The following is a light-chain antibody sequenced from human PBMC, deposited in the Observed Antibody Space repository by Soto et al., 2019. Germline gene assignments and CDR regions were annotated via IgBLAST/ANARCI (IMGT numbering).Light chain of an antibody. V-gene: IGKV3-20*01. CDR2: GAS. CDR1: QSVSSNY. CDR3: QRYDSFRT. Sequence: EIVLTQSPGTLSLSPGERATLSCRASQSVSSNYLAWYQQKPGQAPRLLIYGASSRATGIPDRFSGSGSGADFTLTITRLEPEDFAMYYCQRYDSFRTFGQGTKVDI. J-gene: IGKJ1*01.